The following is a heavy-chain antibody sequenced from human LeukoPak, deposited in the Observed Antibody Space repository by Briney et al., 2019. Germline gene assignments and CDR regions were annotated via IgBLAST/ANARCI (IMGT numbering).Heavy chain of an antibody. CDR3: ARDYYDSSGYYHTPGY. D-gene: IGHD3-22*01. J-gene: IGHJ4*02. CDR1: GFTFSSYG. CDR2: IWYDGSNK. Sequence: GGSLRLSCAAPGFTFSSYGMHWVRQAPGKGLEWVAVIWYDGSNKYYADSVKGRFTISRDNSKNTLYLQMNSLRAEDTAVYYCARDYYDSSGYYHTPGYWGQGTLVTVSS. V-gene: IGHV3-33*01.